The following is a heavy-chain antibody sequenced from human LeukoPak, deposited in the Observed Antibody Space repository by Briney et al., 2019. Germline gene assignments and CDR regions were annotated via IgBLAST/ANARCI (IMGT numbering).Heavy chain of an antibody. J-gene: IGHJ4*02. CDR3: ARDYNWGFFDY. CDR1: GGSISSSSYY. Sequence: SETLSLTCTVSGGSISSSSYYWGWIRQPPGKGLEWIGSIYYSGSTYYNPSLKSRVTISVDTSKNQFSLKLSSVTAADTAVYYCARDYNWGFFDYWGQGTLVTISS. V-gene: IGHV4-39*01. D-gene: IGHD7-27*01. CDR2: IYYSGST.